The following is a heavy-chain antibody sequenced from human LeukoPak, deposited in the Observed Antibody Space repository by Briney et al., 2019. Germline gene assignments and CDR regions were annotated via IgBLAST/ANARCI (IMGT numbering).Heavy chain of an antibody. D-gene: IGHD3-9*01. V-gene: IGHV3-23*01. Sequence: PGGSLRLSCAASGFTFSSYAMSWVRQAPGKGLEWVSAISGSGGSTYYADSVKGRFTFSRDTSKNILYLQMNTLRAEDTAVYYCARYLDKYSTGWGGAPFDYWGQGTLVIVSS. J-gene: IGHJ4*02. CDR3: ARYLDKYSTGWGGAPFDY. CDR1: GFTFSSYA. CDR2: ISGSGGST.